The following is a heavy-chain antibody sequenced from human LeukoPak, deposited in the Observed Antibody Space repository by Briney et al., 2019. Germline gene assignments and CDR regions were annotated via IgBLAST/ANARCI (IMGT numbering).Heavy chain of an antibody. CDR3: ARDYTAVDP. CDR2: IYYSGST. Sequence: SETLSLTCTVSGVSVSSGSYYWSWIRQPPGKGLEWIGYIYYSGSTNYNPSLKSRVTISVDTSKNQFSLKLSSVTAADTAVYYCARDYTAVDPWGQGTLVTVSS. CDR1: GVSVSSGSYY. D-gene: IGHD2-2*02. J-gene: IGHJ5*02. V-gene: IGHV4-61*01.